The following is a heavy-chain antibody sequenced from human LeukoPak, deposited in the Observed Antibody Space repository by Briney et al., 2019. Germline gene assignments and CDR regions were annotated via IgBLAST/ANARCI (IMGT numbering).Heavy chain of an antibody. D-gene: IGHD6-6*01. J-gene: IGHJ4*02. Sequence: GGSLRLSCAVSGITLSNYGMHWVRQAPGKGLDWVAVIWYDGSRIYYADSVKGRFTISRDNSKNTLYLQMNSLRAEDTAVYYCARAYSSSSEANFDYWGQGTLVTVSS. CDR1: GITLSNYG. V-gene: IGHV3-33*08. CDR3: ARAYSSSSEANFDY. CDR2: IWYDGSRI.